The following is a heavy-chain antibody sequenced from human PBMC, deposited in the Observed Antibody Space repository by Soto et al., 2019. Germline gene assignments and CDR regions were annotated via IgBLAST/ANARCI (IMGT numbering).Heavy chain of an antibody. J-gene: IGHJ4*02. V-gene: IGHV1-69*01. CDR3: ARLGHPGH. Sequence: QVQLVQSGAEVKKPGSSVKVSCTASGGSLRNSVISWVRQAPAQRLEWMGGVIPILGTANYAQKFQGRVTMTADEATSTAYMDLSSLSPADTDGYYCARLGHPGHWGPGTLVIVSS. CDR1: GGSLRNSV. CDR2: VIPILGTA.